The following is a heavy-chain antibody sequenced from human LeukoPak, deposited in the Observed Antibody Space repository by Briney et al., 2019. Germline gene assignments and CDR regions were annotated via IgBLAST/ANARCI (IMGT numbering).Heavy chain of an antibody. Sequence: GGSLRLSCAASGFTFSNCAMNWVRQAPGKGLEWVSYISSSGSTIYYADSVKGRFTISRDNAKNSLYLQMNSLRAEDTAVYYCAELGITMIGGVWGKGTTVTISS. CDR1: GFTFSNCA. CDR2: ISSSGSTI. CDR3: AELGITMIGGV. V-gene: IGHV3-48*03. J-gene: IGHJ6*04. D-gene: IGHD3-10*02.